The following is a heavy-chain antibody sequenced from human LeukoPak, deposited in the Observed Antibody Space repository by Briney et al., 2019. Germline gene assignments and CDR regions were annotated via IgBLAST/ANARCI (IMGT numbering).Heavy chain of an antibody. V-gene: IGHV3-30*18. CDR3: AKEGSYGYYFDY. J-gene: IGHJ4*02. Sequence: GGSLRLSCAASGFTFSSYGMHWVRQAPGKGLEWVAVISYDGSNKYYADSVKGRFTISRDNSKNTLYLQMNSLRAKDTAVYYCAKEGSYGYYFDYWGQGTLVTVSS. D-gene: IGHD5-18*01. CDR2: ISYDGSNK. CDR1: GFTFSSYG.